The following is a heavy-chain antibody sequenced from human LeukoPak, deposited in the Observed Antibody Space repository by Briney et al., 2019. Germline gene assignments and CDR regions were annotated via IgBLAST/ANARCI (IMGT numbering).Heavy chain of an antibody. D-gene: IGHD4-17*01. J-gene: IGHJ4*02. CDR1: GYTFSSFS. V-gene: IGHV3-48*04. Sequence: GGSLRLSCAASGYTFSSFSMNWVRQAPGKGLEWISYIASSSSSMYYADSVKGRFTISRDNAKNSLYLQMNSLTAEDTAVYYCARVIGSYGDSAYWGQGTLVTVSS. CDR2: IASSSSSM. CDR3: ARVIGSYGDSAY.